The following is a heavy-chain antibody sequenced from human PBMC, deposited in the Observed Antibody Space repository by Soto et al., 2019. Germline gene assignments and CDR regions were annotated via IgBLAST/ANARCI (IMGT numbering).Heavy chain of an antibody. V-gene: IGHV1-69*06. CDR1: GGTFHSYA. CDR2: IIPIFGTA. D-gene: IGHD1-7*01. J-gene: IGHJ5*02. CDR3: ARKLELRWFDP. Sequence: GASEQVSCQASGGTFHSYAISWVRQAPGQGLEWMGGIIPIFGTANYAQKFQGRVTITADKSTSTAYMELSSLRSEDTAVYYCARKLELRWFDPWGQGTLVTVS.